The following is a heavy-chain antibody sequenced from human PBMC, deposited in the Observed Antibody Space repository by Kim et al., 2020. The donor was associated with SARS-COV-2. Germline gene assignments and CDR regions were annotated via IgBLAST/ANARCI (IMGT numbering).Heavy chain of an antibody. CDR3: ARRPRIVGATRYFDY. J-gene: IGHJ4*02. CDR1: GGSFSGYY. V-gene: IGHV4-34*01. CDR2: INHSGST. D-gene: IGHD1-26*01. Sequence: SETLSLTCAVYGGSFSGYYWSWIRQPPGKGLEWIGEINHSGSTNYNPSLKSRVTISVDTSKNQFSLKLSSVTAADTAVYYCARRPRIVGATRYFDYWGQGTLVTVSS.